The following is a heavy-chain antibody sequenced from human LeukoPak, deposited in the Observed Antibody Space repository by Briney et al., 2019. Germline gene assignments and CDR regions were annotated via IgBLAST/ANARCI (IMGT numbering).Heavy chain of an antibody. J-gene: IGHJ1*01. CDR1: GFTFINAW. V-gene: IGHV3-15*01. Sequence: GGSLRLSCAASGFTFINAWMSGVRESPGKGLEGVGRIKRKSDGGTAEYAAPVNGRFTSSRDDSKNTLYLQMNSLKTEATAVYYCAHFASAEYFQDCGQGTLVTVSS. CDR3: AHFASAEYFQD. D-gene: IGHD2-2*01. CDR2: IKRKSDGGTA.